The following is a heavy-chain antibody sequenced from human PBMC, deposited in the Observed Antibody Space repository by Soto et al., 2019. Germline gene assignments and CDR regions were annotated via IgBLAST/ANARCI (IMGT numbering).Heavy chain of an antibody. Sequence: SETLSLTCTVSGYAISTGYYWAWVRQSPGKGLEWIGSVYRSGGTNYSPTLKSRVTISVDTSKNQFSLQLRSVTAADTAVYYCARGGSSGWFHYYGMDVWGQGTTVTVSS. D-gene: IGHD6-19*01. CDR1: GYAISTGYY. V-gene: IGHV4-38-2*02. J-gene: IGHJ6*02. CDR2: VYRSGGT. CDR3: ARGGSSGWFHYYGMDV.